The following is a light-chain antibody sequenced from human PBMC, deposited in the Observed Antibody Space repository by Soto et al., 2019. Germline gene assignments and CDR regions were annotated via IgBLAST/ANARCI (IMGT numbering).Light chain of an antibody. CDR2: AAS. Sequence: DVQMTQSPSSLSASVGDSLTLTCRASQTVTSYLNWYQQKPGKAPKLLIYAASSLHSGVPSRFSGSGSGTDFTLTISSLQPEDVATYYCQQSYSRTFGQGTKVEIK. CDR1: QTVTSY. J-gene: IGKJ1*01. CDR3: QQSYSRT. V-gene: IGKV1-39*01.